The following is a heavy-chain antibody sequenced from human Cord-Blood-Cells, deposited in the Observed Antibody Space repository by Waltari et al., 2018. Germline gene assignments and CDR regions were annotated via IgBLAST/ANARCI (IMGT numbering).Heavy chain of an antibody. CDR1: GGTFSSYA. V-gene: IGHV1-69*01. Sequence: QVQLVQSGAAGKKPGSSVKVSCKASGGTFSSYAISWVRQAPGQGLEWMGGIIPIFGTANYAQKYQGRVTITADESTSTAYMELSSLRSEDTAVYYCARDAQLGITGGWYFDLWGRGTLVTVSS. CDR3: ARDAQLGITGGWYFDL. CDR2: IIPIFGTA. D-gene: IGHD7-27*01. J-gene: IGHJ2*01.